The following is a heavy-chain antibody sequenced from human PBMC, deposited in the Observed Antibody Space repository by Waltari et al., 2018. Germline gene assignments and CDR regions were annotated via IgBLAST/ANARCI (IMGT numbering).Heavy chain of an antibody. Sequence: QITLKESGPTLVKPTQTLTLTCTFSGFSLSTSGVGVGWIRQPPGTALEWLALIYWNDDKRYSPSLKSRLTITKDTSKNQVVLTMTNMDPVDTATYYCARTPPYYYGSGSQIEYFQHWGQGTLVTVSS. CDR1: GFSLSTSGVG. CDR2: IYWNDDK. J-gene: IGHJ1*01. D-gene: IGHD3-10*01. CDR3: ARTPPYYYGSGSQIEYFQH. V-gene: IGHV2-5*01.